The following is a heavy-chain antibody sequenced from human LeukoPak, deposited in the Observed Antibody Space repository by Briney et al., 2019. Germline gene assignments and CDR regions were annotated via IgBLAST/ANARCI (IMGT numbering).Heavy chain of an antibody. D-gene: IGHD1-1*01. CDR1: GYTFTSYA. CDR3: ARKLSTTYYYYGMDV. CDR2: INAGNGNT. J-gene: IGHJ6*02. V-gene: IGHV1-3*01. Sequence: GASVRVSCKASGYTFTSYAMHWVRQAPGQRLEWMGWINAGNGNTKYSQKFQGRVTITRDTSASTAYMELSSLRSEDTAVYYCARKLSTTYYYYGMDVWGQGTTVTVPS.